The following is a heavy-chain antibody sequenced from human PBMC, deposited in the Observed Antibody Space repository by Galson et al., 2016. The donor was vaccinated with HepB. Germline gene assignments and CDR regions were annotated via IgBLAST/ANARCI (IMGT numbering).Heavy chain of an antibody. CDR3: GNCGEFIGSYFHSDY. V-gene: IGHV3-23*01. Sequence: SLRLSCAASGFNFRSYAMSWVRQAPGKGLEWVSSISHNDGGTYYADSVKGRFTISRDNFNNMLYLQMNSLRAEDTAIYYCGNCGEFIGSYFHSDYWGQGTLVTVSS. CDR2: ISHNDGGT. CDR1: GFNFRSYA. D-gene: IGHD1-26*01. J-gene: IGHJ4*02.